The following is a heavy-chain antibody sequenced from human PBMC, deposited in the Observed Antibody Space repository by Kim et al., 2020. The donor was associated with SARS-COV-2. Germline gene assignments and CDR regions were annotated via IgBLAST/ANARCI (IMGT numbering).Heavy chain of an antibody. Sequence: GGSLRLSCAASGFNVNSYYMSWVRQAPGKGLEWIAAICTAGNTIYSEYARGRFTAFAGNYNKTTEHQMSSRRADETAADYCARSVGGVGSTLAVWG. D-gene: IGHD3-16*01. CDR1: GFNVNSYY. CDR2: ICTAGNT. CDR3: ARSVGGVGSTLAV. J-gene: IGHJ6*02. V-gene: IGHV3-53*01.